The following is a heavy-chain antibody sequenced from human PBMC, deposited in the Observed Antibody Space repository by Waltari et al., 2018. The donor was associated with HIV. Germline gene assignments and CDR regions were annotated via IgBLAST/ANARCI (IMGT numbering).Heavy chain of an antibody. CDR1: GFSFSSYS. D-gene: IGHD6-6*01. CDR2: ISTSSMAI. CDR3: ARDRTRYYFDS. V-gene: IGHV3-48*01. J-gene: IGHJ4*02. Sequence: EVQLVESGGGLVQPGGSLRLSCTASGFSFSSYSMNWVGQAPGKGLEWVSYISTSSMAIFDADSVNGRFTIARDTAKNSLYLQMNSLRAEDTAVYYCARDRTRYYFDSWGQGTLVTVSS.